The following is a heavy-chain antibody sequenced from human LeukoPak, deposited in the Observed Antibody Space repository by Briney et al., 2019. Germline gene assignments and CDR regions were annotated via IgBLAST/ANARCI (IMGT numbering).Heavy chain of an antibody. CDR2: ISYDGSNK. CDR3: AKALTSGWYLDAFNI. Sequence: GGSLRLSCAASRFTFSSCGMHWVRQAPGKGLEWVAVISYDGSNKYYADSVKGRFTISRDNSKNTLFLEMNSLRAEDTAVYYCAKALTSGWYLDAFNIWGQGAMATVSS. D-gene: IGHD6-19*01. CDR1: RFTFSSCG. J-gene: IGHJ3*02. V-gene: IGHV3-30*18.